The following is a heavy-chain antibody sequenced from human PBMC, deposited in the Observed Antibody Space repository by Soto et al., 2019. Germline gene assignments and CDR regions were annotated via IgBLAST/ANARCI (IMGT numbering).Heavy chain of an antibody. D-gene: IGHD2-2*01. CDR1: GGSISSGGYY. J-gene: IGHJ5*02. V-gene: IGHV4-31*03. Sequence: QVQLQESGPGLVKPSQTLSLTCTVSGGSISSGGYYWSWIRQHPGKGLEWIGYIYYSGSAYYNPSLKSRVTIAVDTSKNQFFLRLSSVTAADTAVYYCARDAGGWHQLLSPWFDPWGQGTLVTVSS. CDR3: ARDAGGWHQLLSPWFDP. CDR2: IYYSGSA.